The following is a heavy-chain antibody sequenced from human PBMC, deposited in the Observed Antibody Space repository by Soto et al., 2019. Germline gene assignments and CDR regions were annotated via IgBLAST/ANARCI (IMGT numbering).Heavy chain of an antibody. CDR2: IYSGGYT. J-gene: IGHJ4*02. CDR3: GTQPGGGGY. Sequence: EVQLVESGGGLIQPGGSLRLSCAVSGFTVSNNYMSWVRQAPGKGLEGVSVIYSGGYTAYGDSVKGRFTISRDNSKNPLYLQEKSLGAGDQALFSWGTQPGGGGYWGQGTLVTVSS. CDR1: GFTVSNNY. D-gene: IGHD3-10*01. V-gene: IGHV3-53*01.